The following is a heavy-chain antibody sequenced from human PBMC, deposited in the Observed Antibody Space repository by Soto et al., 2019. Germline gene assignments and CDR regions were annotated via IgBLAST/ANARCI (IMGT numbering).Heavy chain of an antibody. CDR2: ISGSGGST. D-gene: IGHD3-3*01. CDR3: AKDHYDFWSGYYHYYYYYMDV. CDR1: GFTFSSYA. V-gene: IGHV3-23*01. J-gene: IGHJ6*03. Sequence: EVQLLESGGGLVQPGGSLRLSCAASGFTFSSYAMSWVRQAPGKGLEWVSAISGSGGSTYYADSVKGRFTISRDNSKNTLYLQMNSLRAEDTAVYYCAKDHYDFWSGYYHYYYYYMDVWGKGTTVTVSS.